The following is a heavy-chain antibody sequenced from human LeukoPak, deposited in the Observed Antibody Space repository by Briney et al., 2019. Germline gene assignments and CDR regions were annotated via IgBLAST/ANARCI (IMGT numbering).Heavy chain of an antibody. D-gene: IGHD6-6*01. J-gene: IGHJ4*02. CDR1: GGSISSGGYS. CDR3: ARESIAAPFDY. CDR2: IYHSGST. Sequence: SETLSLTCAVSGGSISSGGYSWSWIRQPPGKGLEWIGYIYHSGSTNYNPSLKSRVTISVDTSKNQFSLKLSSVTAADTAVYYCARESIAAPFDYWGQGTLVTVSS. V-gene: IGHV4-30-2*01.